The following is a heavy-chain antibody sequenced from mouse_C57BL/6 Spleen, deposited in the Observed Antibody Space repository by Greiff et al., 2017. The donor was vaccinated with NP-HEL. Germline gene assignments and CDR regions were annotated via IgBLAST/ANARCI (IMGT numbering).Heavy chain of an antibody. J-gene: IGHJ3*01. D-gene: IGHD2-12*01. Sequence: EVKVVESGGGLVKPGGSLKLSCAASGFTFSDYGMHWVRQAPEKGLEWVAYISSGSSTIYYADTVKGRFTISRDNAKNTLFLQMTSLRSEDTAMYYCARGDSYDRFAYWGQGTLVTVSA. CDR3: ARGDSYDRFAY. CDR2: ISSGSSTI. CDR1: GFTFSDYG. V-gene: IGHV5-17*01.